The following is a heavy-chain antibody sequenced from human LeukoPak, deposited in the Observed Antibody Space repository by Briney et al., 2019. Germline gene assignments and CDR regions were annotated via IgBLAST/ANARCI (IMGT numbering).Heavy chain of an antibody. CDR1: GGSISSYY. D-gene: IGHD6-19*01. CDR3: ARYGSGWYRGFDP. CDR2: IYYSGST. J-gene: IGHJ5*02. V-gene: IGHV4-59*01. Sequence: SETLSLTCTVSGGSISSYYWSWIRQPPGKGPEWIGYIYYSGSTNYNPSLKSRVTISVDTSKNQFSLKLSSVTAADTAVYYCARYGSGWYRGFDPWGQGTLVTVSS.